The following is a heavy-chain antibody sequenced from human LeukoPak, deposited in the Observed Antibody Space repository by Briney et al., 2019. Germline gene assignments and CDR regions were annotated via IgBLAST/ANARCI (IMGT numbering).Heavy chain of an antibody. J-gene: IGHJ4*02. D-gene: IGHD3-3*02. Sequence: GGSLRLSCATSGFTFSRFSMRWVRQAPGKGLEWVSSIYFTGNHMSYADSVKGRFTISRDNANNSVYLQMNGLRAEDTAVYYCAREFSTVGNFDYWGQGTLVTVSS. CDR1: GFTFSRFS. V-gene: IGHV3-21*01. CDR3: AREFSTVGNFDY. CDR2: IYFTGNHM.